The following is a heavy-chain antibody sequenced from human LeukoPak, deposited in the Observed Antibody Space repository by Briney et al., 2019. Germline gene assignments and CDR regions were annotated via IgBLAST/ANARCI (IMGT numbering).Heavy chain of an antibody. D-gene: IGHD6-13*01. CDR1: GYTFTSYD. CDR3: ARAPMYSSSCVDY. V-gene: IGHV1-8*03. J-gene: IGHJ4*02. CDR2: MNPNSGNT. Sequence: GESLKISCKASGYTFTSYDINWVRQATGQGLEWMGWMNPNSGNTGYAQKFQGRVTITRNTSISTAYMELSSLRSEDTAVYYCARAPMYSSSCVDYWGQGTLVTVSS.